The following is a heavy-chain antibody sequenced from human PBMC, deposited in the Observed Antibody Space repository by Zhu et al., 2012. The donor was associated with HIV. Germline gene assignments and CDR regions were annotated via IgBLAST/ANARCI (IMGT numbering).Heavy chain of an antibody. CDR3: VTGGRITMIVPVHAFDI. Sequence: QVQLQESGPGLVKPSETLSLTCTVSGGSISSSSYYWGWIRQPPGKGLEWIGSIYYSGSTYYNPSLKSRVTISVDTSKNQFSLKLSSVTAADTAVYYCVTGGRITMIVPVHAFDIWGQGTIGHRLF. J-gene: IGHJ3*02. CDR2: IYYSGST. CDR1: GGSISSSSYY. D-gene: IGHD3-22*01. V-gene: IGHV4-39*01.